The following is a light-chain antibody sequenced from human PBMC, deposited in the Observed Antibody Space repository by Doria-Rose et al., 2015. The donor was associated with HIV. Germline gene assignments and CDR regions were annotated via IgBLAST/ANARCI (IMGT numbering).Light chain of an antibody. J-gene: IGKJ1*01. CDR1: QSFSSTY. CDR2: DGS. CDR3: HQYGTSWT. Sequence: TQSPGTLSLSPGERATLSCSASQSFSSTYLAWYQQKPGQAPSLLIYDGSTRATGIPDRFSASGSVTDFTRTSNILEPEDFALYYCHQYGTSWTCGQGAMVEI. V-gene: IGKV3-20*01.